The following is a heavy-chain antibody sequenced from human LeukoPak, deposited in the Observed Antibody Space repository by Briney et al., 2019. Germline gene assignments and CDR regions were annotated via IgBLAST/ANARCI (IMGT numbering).Heavy chain of an antibody. Sequence: ASVTVSCKASGYTFTGYYMHWVRQAPGQGLEWMGWINPNSGGTNYAQKFQGRVTMTRDTSISTAYMELSRLRSDDTAVYYCARDRKGYYYDSSGYRPNWFDPWGQGTLVTVSS. J-gene: IGHJ5*02. D-gene: IGHD3-22*01. CDR3: ARDRKGYYYDSSGYRPNWFDP. V-gene: IGHV1-2*02. CDR1: GYTFTGYY. CDR2: INPNSGGT.